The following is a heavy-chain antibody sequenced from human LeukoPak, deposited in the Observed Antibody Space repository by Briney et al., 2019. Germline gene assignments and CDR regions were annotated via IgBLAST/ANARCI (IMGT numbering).Heavy chain of an antibody. V-gene: IGHV1-2*02. CDR2: INPNSGGT. Sequence: GASVKVSCKASGYTFTGYYMHWVRQAPGQGLEWMGWINPNSGGTNYAQKFQGRVTMTRDTSISTAYMELSRLRSDDTAVYYCARPGATTGYSRGWYSYWGQGTLVTVSS. D-gene: IGHD6-19*01. CDR3: ARPGATTGYSRGWYSY. CDR1: GYTFTGYY. J-gene: IGHJ4*02.